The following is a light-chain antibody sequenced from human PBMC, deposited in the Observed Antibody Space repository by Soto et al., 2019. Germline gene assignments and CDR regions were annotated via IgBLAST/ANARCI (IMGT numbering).Light chain of an antibody. J-gene: IGLJ1*01. CDR3: AAWDDSLNGRV. CDR2: SNS. V-gene: IGLV1-44*01. CDR1: SSHIGSNT. Sequence: QSVLTQPPSASGTPGQRVTISCSGSSSHIGSNTVNWYQHLPGTAPKLLIYSNSQRPSGVPDRFSGSKSGTSASLAISGLQSEDEADYSCAAWDDSLNGRVFGTGTKVTVL.